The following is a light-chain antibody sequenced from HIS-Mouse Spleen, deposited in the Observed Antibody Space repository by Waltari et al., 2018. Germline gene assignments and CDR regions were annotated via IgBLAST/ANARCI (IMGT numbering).Light chain of an antibody. V-gene: IGKV1-8*01. CDR1: QGISSY. J-gene: IGKJ1*01. CDR3: QQYYSYPPWT. Sequence: AIRMTQSPSSLSASTGDRVTITCRASQGISSYLAWYQQKPGKAPKLLIYAASTLQSGVRSRFSGSGSGTDFTLTISCLQSEDFATYYCQQYYSYPPWTFGQGTKVEIK. CDR2: AAS.